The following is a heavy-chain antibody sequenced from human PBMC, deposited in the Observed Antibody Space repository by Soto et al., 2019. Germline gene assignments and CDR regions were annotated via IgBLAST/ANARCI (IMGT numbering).Heavy chain of an antibody. J-gene: IGHJ6*02. D-gene: IGHD3-16*02. CDR3: STGISCTRYMCPFYNYGLDV. Sequence: GESLKISCQASGDNFGDNFTSYWVTWVRQVPGKGLEWMGRIAPGDSHTNYSPSFEGHVTISADKSIRTAYMRWNSLKTSDTAIYYCSTGISCTRYMCPFYNYGLDVWGQGTTVTVSS. CDR2: IAPGDSHT. V-gene: IGHV5-10-1*01. CDR1: GDNFGDNFTSYW.